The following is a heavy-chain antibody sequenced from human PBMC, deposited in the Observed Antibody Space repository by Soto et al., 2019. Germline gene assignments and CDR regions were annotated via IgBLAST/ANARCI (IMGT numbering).Heavy chain of an antibody. J-gene: IGHJ5*01. CDR3: ARRITGTYNWFDS. Sequence: PGASLRLSCASSGFTFSSFAMSWVRQAPGKGLEWVSSITSSSTYIYYADSVKGRFTISRDNAKNSLYLQMNSLRAEDTAVYYCARRITGTYNWFDSWGQGT. D-gene: IGHD1-20*01. CDR1: GFTFSSFA. CDR2: ITSSSTYI. V-gene: IGHV3-21*01.